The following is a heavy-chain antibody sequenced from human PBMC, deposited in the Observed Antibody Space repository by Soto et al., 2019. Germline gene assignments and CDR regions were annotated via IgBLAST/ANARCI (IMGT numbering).Heavy chain of an antibody. Sequence: QAQVVQSGAEVRKPGSSVKLSCKASEGTCNSYAIAWVLQAPGQGLEWMVGIIPYYNTLNYAQKFQDRVTITADDSTNTVYMALSSLRSDDTAVYFCASVASRWYPYFFDSWAQGTLVTVSS. V-gene: IGHV1-69*01. J-gene: IGHJ4*02. CDR1: EGTCNSYA. CDR2: IIPYYNTL. D-gene: IGHD6-13*01. CDR3: ASVASRWYPYFFDS.